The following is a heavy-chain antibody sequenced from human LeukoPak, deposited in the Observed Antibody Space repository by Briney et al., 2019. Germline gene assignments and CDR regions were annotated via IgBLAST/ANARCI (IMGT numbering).Heavy chain of an antibody. CDR3: ARGASAMTAFSFDY. Sequence: GGSLRLSCAASGFTFSGFWMHWVRQAPGKGLVWVSCISFDGSDATYADSVKGRFTISRDNAKNTLHLQMDSLTVEDTAVYYCARGASAMTAFSFDYWGQGTLVTVSS. D-gene: IGHD2-21*02. CDR1: GFTFSGFW. V-gene: IGHV3-74*01. J-gene: IGHJ4*02. CDR2: ISFDGSDA.